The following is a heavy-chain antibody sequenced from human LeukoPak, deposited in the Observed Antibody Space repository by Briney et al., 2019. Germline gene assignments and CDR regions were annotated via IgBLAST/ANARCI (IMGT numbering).Heavy chain of an antibody. D-gene: IGHD6-13*01. J-gene: IGHJ2*01. CDR3: ARAAYSSTWYSRYFDL. Sequence: GGSLRLSCAASGFTFITYTMHWVRQAPGKGLEHVSAISSNGGITYYANSVKGRFTISRENAKNSLYLQMNSLRAGDTAVYYCARAAYSSTWYSRYFDLWGRGTLVTVSS. CDR1: GFTFITYT. CDR2: ISSNGGIT. V-gene: IGHV3-64*01.